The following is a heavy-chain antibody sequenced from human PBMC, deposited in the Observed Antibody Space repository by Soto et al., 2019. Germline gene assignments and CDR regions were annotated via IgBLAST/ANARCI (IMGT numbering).Heavy chain of an antibody. CDR1: GYTFTSYG. V-gene: IGHV1-18*01. CDR2: ISAYNGNT. CDR3: ARPGYYDSSGYKRGNAFDI. D-gene: IGHD3-22*01. Sequence: QVQLVQSGAEVKKPGASVKVSCKASGYTFTSYGIIWVRQAPGQGLEWMGWISAYNGNTNYAQKLQGRVTMTTDTSTSTAYMELRSLRSDDTAVYYCARPGYYDSSGYKRGNAFDIWGQGIMVTVSS. J-gene: IGHJ3*02.